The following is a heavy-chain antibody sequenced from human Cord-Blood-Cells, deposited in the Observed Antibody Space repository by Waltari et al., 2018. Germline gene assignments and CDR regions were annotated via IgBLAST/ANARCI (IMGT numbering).Heavy chain of an antibody. CDR2: INHSGST. V-gene: IGHV4-34*01. Sequence: QVQLQQWGAGLLKPSETLSLHCPVYGGSFSGYYWSWIRQPPGKGLDWIGEINHSGSTNYHLSSQSRITISVDTSKTQFSMKRSSVTAAETAVYYCARGSTKGFDIWRQGIMVTVSS. CDR3: ARGSTKGFDI. J-gene: IGHJ3*02. D-gene: IGHD2-8*01. CDR1: GGSFSGYY.